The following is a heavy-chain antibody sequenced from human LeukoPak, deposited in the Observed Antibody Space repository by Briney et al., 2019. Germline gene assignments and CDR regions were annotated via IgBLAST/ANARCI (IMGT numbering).Heavy chain of an antibody. Sequence: PGRSLRLSCAASGFTFSSYGMHWVRQAPGKGLEWVAVISYDGSNKYYADSVKGRFTISRDNSKNTLYLQMNSLRAEDTAVYYCAKTGVGATTYYFDYWGQGTLVTVSS. D-gene: IGHD1-26*01. V-gene: IGHV3-30*18. CDR3: AKTGVGATTYYFDY. J-gene: IGHJ4*02. CDR2: ISYDGSNK. CDR1: GFTFSSYG.